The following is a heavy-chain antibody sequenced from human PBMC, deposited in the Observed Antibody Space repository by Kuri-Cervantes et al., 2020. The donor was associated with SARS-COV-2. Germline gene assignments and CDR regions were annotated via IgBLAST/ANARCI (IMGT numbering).Heavy chain of an antibody. V-gene: IGHV4-4*07. CDR3: ASTPYYSSSWYKYGMDV. CDR1: GGSISSYY. CDR2: IYTSGST. D-gene: IGHD6-13*01. J-gene: IGHJ6*02. Sequence: GSLRLSCTVSGGSISSYYWSWIRQPAGKGLEWIGRIYTSGSTNYNPSLKSRVTMSVDTSKNQFSLKLSSVTAADTAVYYCASTPYYSSSWYKYGMDVWGQGTTVTVSS.